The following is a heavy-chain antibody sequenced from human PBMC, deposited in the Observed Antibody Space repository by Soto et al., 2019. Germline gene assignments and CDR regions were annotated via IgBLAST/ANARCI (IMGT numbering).Heavy chain of an antibody. V-gene: IGHV4-34*01. J-gene: IGHJ4*02. Sequence: PSETLSLTCAVHGGSFSGYYWSWIRQSPGKGLEWIGEINHSGSTKYNPSLKSRFTISVDTSKNQFSLRLNSVTAADTAVYYCASQALDTAIFDYWGQGTLVTVSS. CDR1: GGSFSGYY. D-gene: IGHD5-18*01. CDR3: ASQALDTAIFDY. CDR2: INHSGST.